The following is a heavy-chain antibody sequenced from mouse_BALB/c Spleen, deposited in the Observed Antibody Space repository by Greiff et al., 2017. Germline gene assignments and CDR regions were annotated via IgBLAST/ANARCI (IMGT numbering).Heavy chain of an antibody. Sequence: VQLQQPGAELVKPGTSVKLSCKASGYNFTSYWINWVKLRPGQGLEWIGDIYPGSGSTNYNEKFKSKATLTVDTSSSTAYMQLSSLASEDSALYYCARSDDGYNEGVAYWGQGTLVTVSA. J-gene: IGHJ3*01. CDR1: GYNFTSYW. CDR3: ARSDDGYNEGVAY. CDR2: IYPGSGST. D-gene: IGHD2-3*01. V-gene: IGHV1-55*01.